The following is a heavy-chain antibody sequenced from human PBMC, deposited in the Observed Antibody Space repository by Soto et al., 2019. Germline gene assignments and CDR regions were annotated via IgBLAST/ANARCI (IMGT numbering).Heavy chain of an antibody. V-gene: IGHV3-48*02. CDR3: ARVIMDV. CDR2: ISSSSTI. Sequence: PGGSLRLSCAASGFTFSSYSMNWVRQAPGKGLEWVSYISSSSTIYYADSVKGRFTISRDNAKNSLYLQMNSLRDEDTAAYYCARVIMDVWGQGTTVTVSS. J-gene: IGHJ6*02. CDR1: GFTFSSYS.